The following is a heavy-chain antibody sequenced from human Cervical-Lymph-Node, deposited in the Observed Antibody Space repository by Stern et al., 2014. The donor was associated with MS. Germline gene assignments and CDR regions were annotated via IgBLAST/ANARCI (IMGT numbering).Heavy chain of an antibody. D-gene: IGHD2-15*01. CDR3: ARDLLGSENAFDI. J-gene: IGHJ3*02. CDR2: IIAYNGNT. Sequence: VQLVESGAEVKKPGASVKVSCKASGYTFTSYGISWVRQAPGKGLEWMGWIIAYNGNTNYAQKLHGRVTVTTDTSTSTAYMELMSLRSDDTAVYYCARDLLGSENAFDIWGQGTMVTASS. V-gene: IGHV1-18*01. CDR1: GYTFTSYG.